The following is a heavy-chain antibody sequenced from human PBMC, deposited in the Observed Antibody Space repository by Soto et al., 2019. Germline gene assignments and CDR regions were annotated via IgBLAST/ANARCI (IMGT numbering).Heavy chain of an antibody. CDR2: IYYSGST. J-gene: IGHJ4*02. Sequence: SETLSLTCTVSGGSISSSSYYWGWIRQPPGKGLEWIGSIYYSGSTYYNPSLKSRVTISVDTSKNQFSLKLSSVTAADTAVYYCARHSRGRGIAAAWSHSPRPRVYDYWGQGTLVTVSS. CDR3: ARHSRGRGIAAAWSHSPRPRVYDY. V-gene: IGHV4-39*01. CDR1: GGSISSSSYY. D-gene: IGHD6-13*01.